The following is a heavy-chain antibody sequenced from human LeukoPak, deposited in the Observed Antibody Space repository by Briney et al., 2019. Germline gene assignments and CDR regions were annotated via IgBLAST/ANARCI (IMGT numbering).Heavy chain of an antibody. V-gene: IGHV4-39*01. D-gene: IGHD3-16*01. CDR1: AGSISSCSYY. CDR3: ARGTPSGGSDY. J-gene: IGHJ4*02. Sequence: PSETLSLTCTVSAGSISSCSYYWGWIRQPPGKGLEWIGSIYYSGSTYYNPSLKSRVTISVDTSKNQFSLKLSSVTAADTAVYYCARGTPSGGSDYWGQGTLVTVSS. CDR2: IYYSGST.